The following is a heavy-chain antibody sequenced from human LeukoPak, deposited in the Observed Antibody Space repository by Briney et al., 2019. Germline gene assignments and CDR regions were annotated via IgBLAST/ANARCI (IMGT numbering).Heavy chain of an antibody. J-gene: IGHJ4*02. Sequence: GESLILSCAASGFTFSNCAMTWVRQAPGRGLEWLSTISSRGDSTNDADSVKGRFTISRDNSKNSLCLQMDSLGAEDTAVYYCAKGPRPDVTVAHTLERWGQGTLVTVSS. V-gene: IGHV3-23*01. CDR1: GFTFSNCA. D-gene: IGHD6-19*01. CDR2: ISSRGDST. CDR3: AKGPRPDVTVAHTLER.